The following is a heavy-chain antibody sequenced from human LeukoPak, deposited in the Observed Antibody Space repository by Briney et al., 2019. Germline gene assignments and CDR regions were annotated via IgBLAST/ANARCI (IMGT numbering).Heavy chain of an antibody. V-gene: IGHV4-30-4*01. J-gene: IGHJ2*01. Sequence: SQTLSLTCTVSGGSISSGDYYWSWIRQPPGTGLEWIGYIYYSGSTYYNPSLKSRVTMSVDTSKNQFSLKLNSVTAADTAVYYCAREVPWVWNFDLWGRGTLVTVSS. CDR3: AREVPWVWNFDL. D-gene: IGHD1-26*01. CDR2: IYYSGST. CDR1: GGSISSGDYY.